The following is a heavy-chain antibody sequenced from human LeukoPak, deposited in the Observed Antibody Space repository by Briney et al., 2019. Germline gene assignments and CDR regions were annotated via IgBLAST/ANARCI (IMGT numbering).Heavy chain of an antibody. V-gene: IGHV3-33*01. D-gene: IGHD3-22*01. CDR3: ARDSFRYDSSGYYYGSTPSFDY. J-gene: IGHJ4*02. CDR2: IWYDGSNK. CDR1: GFTFSSYG. Sequence: PGRSLRLSCAASGFTFSSYGMHWVRQVPGKGLEWVAVIWYDGSNKYYADSVKGRFTISRDNSKNTLYLQMNSLGAEDTAVYYCARDSFRYDSSGYYYGSTPSFDYWGQGTLVTVSS.